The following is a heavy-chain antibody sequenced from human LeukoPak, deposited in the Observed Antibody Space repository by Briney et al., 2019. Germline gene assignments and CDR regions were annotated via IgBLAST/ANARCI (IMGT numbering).Heavy chain of an antibody. D-gene: IGHD2-2*02. Sequence: GGSLRLSCAASGFIFSTYVMNWVRQAPGKGLEWISYISSSSSTIYYADSVKGRFTISRDNAKNSLYLQMNSLRAEDTAVYYCARGYCSGTSCHTTFDYWGQGTLVTVSS. CDR3: ARGYCSGTSCHTTFDY. CDR1: GFIFSTYV. V-gene: IGHV3-48*01. CDR2: ISSSSSTI. J-gene: IGHJ4*02.